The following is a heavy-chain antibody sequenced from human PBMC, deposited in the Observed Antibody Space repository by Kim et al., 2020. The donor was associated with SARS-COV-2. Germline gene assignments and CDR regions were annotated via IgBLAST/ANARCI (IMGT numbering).Heavy chain of an antibody. CDR2: VYYTGST. V-gene: IGHV4-59*01. CDR1: GDSISSYY. J-gene: IGHJ6*02. Sequence: SETLSLTCTVSGDSISSYYWTWIRQPPGKRLEWIGYVYYTGSTNYNPSLKSRVTISVDTSKNQFSLKLSSVTAADTAVYYCARHYCTGRSCYHYYGMDIWGQGTTVTVSS. CDR3: ARHYCTGRSCYHYYGMDI. D-gene: IGHD2-15*01.